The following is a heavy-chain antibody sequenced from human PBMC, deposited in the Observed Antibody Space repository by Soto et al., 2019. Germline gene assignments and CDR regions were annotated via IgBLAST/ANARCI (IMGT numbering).Heavy chain of an antibody. V-gene: IGHV3-23*01. J-gene: IGHJ4*02. D-gene: IGHD6-13*01. CDR1: GFTFSSYA. Sequence: EVQLLESGGGLVQPGGSLRLSCAASGFTFSSYAMSWVRQAPGKGLEWVSAISGSGGSTYYADSVKGRFTISRDNSKITLDVQMNSLRADATAVYYCAKGSGSSSWVGVNFDYWGQGTLVTVSS. CDR2: ISGSGGST. CDR3: AKGSGSSSWVGVNFDY.